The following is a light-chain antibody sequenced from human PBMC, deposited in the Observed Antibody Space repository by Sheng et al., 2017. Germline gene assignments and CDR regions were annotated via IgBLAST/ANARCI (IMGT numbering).Light chain of an antibody. CDR3: QQTYSFPYT. Sequence: DIQMTQSPTSLSASVGDRVTITCRASQSINTYLNWYQQKPGVAPKLLICAPSTLQSGVPSRFSGSGSGTDFTLTISSLQPEDFVTYYCQQTYSFPYTFGQGTKLEIQ. CDR2: APS. V-gene: IGKV1-39*01. CDR1: QSINTY. J-gene: IGKJ2*01.